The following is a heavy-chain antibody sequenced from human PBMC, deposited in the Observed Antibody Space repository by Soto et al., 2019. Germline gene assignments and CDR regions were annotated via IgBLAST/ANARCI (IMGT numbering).Heavy chain of an antibody. Sequence: GDAVNVSCKVSGYTLTDLSMNWVRQGPGKGLEWMGGFDPEDGETIYAQKFQGRVTMTEDTSTDTAYMELSSLRSEDTAVYYCATLDTAIENNWFDPWGQGTLVTVYS. J-gene: IGHJ5*02. D-gene: IGHD5-18*01. CDR2: FDPEDGET. CDR3: ATLDTAIENNWFDP. CDR1: GYTLTDLS. V-gene: IGHV1-24*01.